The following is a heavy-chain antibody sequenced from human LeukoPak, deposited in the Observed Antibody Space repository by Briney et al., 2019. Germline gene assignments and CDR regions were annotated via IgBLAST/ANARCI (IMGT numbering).Heavy chain of an antibody. CDR1: GFTFSSYA. D-gene: IGHD3-10*01. V-gene: IGHV3-23*01. J-gene: IGHJ6*02. CDR3: AKITGSGSYSAYYYYCMDV. CDR2: ISGSGDST. Sequence: GGSLRLSCAASGFTFSSYAMSCVRQAPGKGLEWVSAISGSGDSTSYADSVKGRFTISRDNSKNTLYLQMISLRAEDTAVYYCAKITGSGSYSAYYYYCMDVWGQGTTVTVSS.